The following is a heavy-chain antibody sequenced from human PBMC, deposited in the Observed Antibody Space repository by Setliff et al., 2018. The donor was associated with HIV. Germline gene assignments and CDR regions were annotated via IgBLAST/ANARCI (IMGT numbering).Heavy chain of an antibody. CDR3: ARVNGGNSPYYFDS. Sequence: SVKVSCKASGGTFSSYSISWVRQAPGQGLEWMGGIIPVFDTANYAQKFQGRVTITADESTSTSSMELSSLGSEDTAVYYCARVNGGNSPYYFDSWGQGTLVTVSS. V-gene: IGHV1-69*13. D-gene: IGHD2-21*02. J-gene: IGHJ4*02. CDR1: GGTFSSYS. CDR2: IIPVFDTA.